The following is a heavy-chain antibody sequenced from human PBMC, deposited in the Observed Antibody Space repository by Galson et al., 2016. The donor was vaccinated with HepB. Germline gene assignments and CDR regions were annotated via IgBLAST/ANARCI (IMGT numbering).Heavy chain of an antibody. J-gene: IGHJ4*02. D-gene: IGHD4-23*01. CDR2: IYWDDDQ. Sequence: PALVKPTQTLTLACTFSGFSLLTNGVGVGWIRQTPGQALEWLALIYWDDDQRYSPSLRSRLTITKAIRKNQGVLTMTDIDPVDAGTFYRARLTWRGRDSRGNLFLFDYWGQGIRVTVSS. V-gene: IGHV2-5*02. CDR1: GFSLLTNGVG. CDR3: ARLTWRGRDSRGNLFLFDY.